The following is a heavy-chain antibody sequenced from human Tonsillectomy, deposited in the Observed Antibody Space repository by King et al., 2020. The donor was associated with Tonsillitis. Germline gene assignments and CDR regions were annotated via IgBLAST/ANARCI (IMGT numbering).Heavy chain of an antibody. J-gene: IGHJ3*02. V-gene: IGHV1-2*02. CDR3: ARDPSRGAATADDAFDI. D-gene: IGHD6-13*01. CDR1: GYTLTDYY. CDR2: INAKSGGT. Sequence: VQLVESGAEVKKPGASVKVSCKASGYTLTDYYMHWVRQAPGQGLEWMGWINAKSGGTNYARKFQGRVTMTRDTSISTAYMELSRVRFDDTAVYYGARDPSRGAATADDAFDIWGQGTMVTVS.